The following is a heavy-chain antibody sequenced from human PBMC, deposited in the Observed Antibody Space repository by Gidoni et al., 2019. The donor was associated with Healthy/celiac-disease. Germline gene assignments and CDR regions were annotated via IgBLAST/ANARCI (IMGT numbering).Heavy chain of an antibody. Sequence: EVQLLESGGGLVQPVGSLRLSCAASGFAFSSYAMSWGRQAPGKGLEWVSTISDSGGSTYYADSVKGRFTISRDNSKNTLYLQMSSLRAEDTAVYYCAKNDPLSSAAGNFDYWGQGTLVTVSS. CDR3: AKNDPLSSAAGNFDY. J-gene: IGHJ4*02. CDR1: GFAFSSYA. CDR2: ISDSGGST. D-gene: IGHD6-13*01. V-gene: IGHV3-23*01.